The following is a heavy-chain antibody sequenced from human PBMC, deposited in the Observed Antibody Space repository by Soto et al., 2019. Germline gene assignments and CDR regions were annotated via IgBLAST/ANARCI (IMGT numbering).Heavy chain of an antibody. J-gene: IGHJ4*02. D-gene: IGHD2-2*01. CDR1: GFSFSSYG. V-gene: IGHV3-30*03. Sequence: GGSLRLSCAASGFSFSSYGMHWVRQAPGKGLEWVAMISYDGTDEYYADSVKGRFTISRDNSKNTLYLQMNSLRAEDTAVYYCARGPDIVLVPAATTAAAGLFDYWGQGTLVTVSS. CDR2: ISYDGTDE. CDR3: ARGPDIVLVPAATTAAAGLFDY.